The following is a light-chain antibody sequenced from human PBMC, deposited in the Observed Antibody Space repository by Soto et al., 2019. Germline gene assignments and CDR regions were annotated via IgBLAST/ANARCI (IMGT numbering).Light chain of an antibody. CDR3: QQYNSYSWT. V-gene: IGKV1-5*03. Sequence: DIQMTQSPSTLSASVGDRVTITCRASQSISSRLAWYQQKPGEAPKLLIYKATSLESGFPSRFSGSGAGTEFTLTISRLQPDDFATYCCQQYNSYSWTFGQGTKVEIK. J-gene: IGKJ1*01. CDR1: QSISSR. CDR2: KAT.